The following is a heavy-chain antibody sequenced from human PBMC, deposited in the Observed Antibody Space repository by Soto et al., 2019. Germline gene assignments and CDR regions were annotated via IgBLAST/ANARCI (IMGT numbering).Heavy chain of an antibody. J-gene: IGHJ4*03. V-gene: IGHV2-5*02. CDR1: GFSLSTSGVG. CDR3: AHRVIGYSSGWGGGYFDY. CDR2: IYWDDDK. Sequence: SGPTLVNPAQTLTLTCTFSGFSLSTSGVGVGWIRQPPGKALEWLSLIYWDDDKRYSPSLKSRLTITKDTSKNQVVLTMTSMDPVDTATYYCAHRVIGYSSGWGGGYFDYWGQGTLVTVSS. D-gene: IGHD6-19*01.